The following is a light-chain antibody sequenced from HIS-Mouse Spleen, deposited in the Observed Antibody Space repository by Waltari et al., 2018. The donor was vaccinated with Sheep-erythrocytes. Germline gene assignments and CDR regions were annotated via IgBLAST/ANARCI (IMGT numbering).Light chain of an antibody. Sequence: QSDLTQPASVSGSPGQSITISCTGNSSDVGRYNLVSWYQQHPGKAPKLMFYEGSKRPSGVSNRFAGSKSGNTASLTISGLQAEDEADYYCCSYAGSSTPWVFGGGTKLTVL. CDR1: SSDVGRYNL. CDR3: CSYAGSSTPWV. J-gene: IGLJ3*02. CDR2: EGS. V-gene: IGLV2-23*01.